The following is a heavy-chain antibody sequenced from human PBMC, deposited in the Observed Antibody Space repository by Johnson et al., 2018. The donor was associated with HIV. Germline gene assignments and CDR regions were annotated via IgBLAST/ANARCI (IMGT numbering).Heavy chain of an antibody. V-gene: IGHV3-30*03. Sequence: QVPLVESGGGVLQPGKSLRLFCAASGFTFSSYAMHWVRQAPGKGLEWVAVVSNDGNNKYYTDSVKGRFTISRDNSRNTLNLQMNNLRAEDTGVYYCARDTDDFWSGEGAFDIWGQGTMVTVSS. CDR2: VSNDGNNK. CDR3: ARDTDDFWSGEGAFDI. CDR1: GFTFSSYA. J-gene: IGHJ3*02. D-gene: IGHD3-3*01.